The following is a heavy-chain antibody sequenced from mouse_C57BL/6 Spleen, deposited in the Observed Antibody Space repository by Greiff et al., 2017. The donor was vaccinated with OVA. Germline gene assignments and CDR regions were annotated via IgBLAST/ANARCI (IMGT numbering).Heavy chain of an antibody. CDR3: ARGGTGAY. V-gene: IGHV1-50*01. CDR1: GYTFTSYW. J-gene: IGHJ3*01. D-gene: IGHD3-1*01. Sequence: QVQLQQPGAELVKPGASVKLSCKASGYTFTSYWMQWVKQRPGQGLEWIGEIDPSDSYTNYNQKFKGKATLTVDTSSSTAYMQLSSLTSEDSAVYYCARGGTGAYWGQVTLVTVSA. CDR2: IDPSDSYT.